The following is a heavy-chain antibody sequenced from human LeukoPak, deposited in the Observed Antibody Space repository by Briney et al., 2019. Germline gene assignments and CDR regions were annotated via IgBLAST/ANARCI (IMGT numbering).Heavy chain of an antibody. Sequence: SETLSLTCTVSGGSISSGVYYWRWLRQPPGKGLEWIEYIYHSRSTYYNPSLKSRVTISVDRSKNQFSLKLSSVTAADTAVYYCARGPPHLRRTSRGFDPWGQGTLVTVSS. D-gene: IGHD4-17*01. V-gene: IGHV4-30-2*01. J-gene: IGHJ5*02. CDR2: IYHSRST. CDR3: ARGPPHLRRTSRGFDP. CDR1: GGSISSGVYY.